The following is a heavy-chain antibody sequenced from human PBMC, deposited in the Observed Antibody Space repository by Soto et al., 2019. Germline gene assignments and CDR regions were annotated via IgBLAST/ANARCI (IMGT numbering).Heavy chain of an antibody. CDR1: GYSFSYYW. CDR3: ARQGGSGIYYFDS. V-gene: IGHV5-51*01. Sequence: PGESLKISCKVSGYSFSYYWIAWVRHVPGKGLEWMGIIYPGDSDTRYSPSFQGQVTNSADKSINTAYLQWSSLKASDNAMYYCARQGGSGIYYFDSWGHGTLVTVSS. CDR2: IYPGDSDT. D-gene: IGHD3-10*01. J-gene: IGHJ4*01.